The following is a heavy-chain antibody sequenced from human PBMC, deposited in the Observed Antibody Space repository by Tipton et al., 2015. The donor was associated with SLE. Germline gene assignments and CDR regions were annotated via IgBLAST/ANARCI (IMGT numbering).Heavy chain of an antibody. Sequence: SLRLSCAASGFTFSSYAMHWVRQAPGKGLEWVAVISYDGSNKYYADSVKGRFTISRDNSKNTLYLQMNSLRAEDTAVNYCARSPRRLRFLEWLFFDYWGQGTLVTVSS. J-gene: IGHJ4*02. CDR3: ARSPRRLRFLEWLFFDY. CDR1: GFTFSSYA. V-gene: IGHV3-30*04. D-gene: IGHD3-3*01. CDR2: ISYDGSNK.